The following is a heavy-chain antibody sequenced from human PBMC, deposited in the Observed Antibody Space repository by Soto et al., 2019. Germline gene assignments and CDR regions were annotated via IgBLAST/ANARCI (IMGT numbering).Heavy chain of an antibody. Sequence: CKASGYSLTDHYIHWVRQAPGQGLEWRGWVNPNTGGTNYAQRVHGRVTMTRDTSITTAYMELSSLRSDDTALFYCATVDCGGYYGNALDIWGRGTMVTVSS. CDR3: ATVDCGGYYGNALDI. D-gene: IGHD3-3*01. CDR2: VNPNTGGT. V-gene: IGHV1-2*02. J-gene: IGHJ3*02. CDR1: GYSLTDHY.